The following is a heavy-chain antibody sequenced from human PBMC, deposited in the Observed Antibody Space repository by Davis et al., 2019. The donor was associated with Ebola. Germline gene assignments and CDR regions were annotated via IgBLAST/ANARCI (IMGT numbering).Heavy chain of an antibody. CDR1: GGISSSHA. J-gene: IGHJ6*02. Sequence: SVQVSCMASGGISSSHAISWARQPPGQGREWMGRIIPILGIANYAQKFQGRVTITADKSTSTAYMELSSLRSEDTAVYYCARNGGYSYGTYYYNGMDVWGQGTTVTVSS. V-gene: IGHV1-69*04. D-gene: IGHD5-18*01. CDR3: ARNGGYSYGTYYYNGMDV. CDR2: IIPILGIA.